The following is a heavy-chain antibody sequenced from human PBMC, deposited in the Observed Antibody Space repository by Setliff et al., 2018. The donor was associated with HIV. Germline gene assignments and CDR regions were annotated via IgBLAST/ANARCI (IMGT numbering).Heavy chain of an antibody. CDR3: AKDITGSNYYGMDV. Sequence: LRLSCAASGFTFSSYAMSWVRQAPGKGLEWVSAISVSGASTYYADSVKGRFTISRDNGKNSLFLQMNSLRAEDTAVYYCAKDITGSNYYGMDVWGQGTTVTVSS. CDR2: ISVSGAST. V-gene: IGHV3-23*01. CDR1: GFTFSSYA. D-gene: IGHD1-20*01. J-gene: IGHJ6*02.